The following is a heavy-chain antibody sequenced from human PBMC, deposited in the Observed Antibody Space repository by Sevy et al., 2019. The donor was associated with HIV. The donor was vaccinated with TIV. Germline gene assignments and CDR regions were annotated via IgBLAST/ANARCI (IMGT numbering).Heavy chain of an antibody. CDR2: ISGSGGST. V-gene: IGHV3-23*01. Sequence: GGSLRLSCAASGFTFSSYAMSWVRQAPGKGLEWVSAISGSGGSTYYADSVKGRFTISRDNSKNTLYLQMNSLRAEDTAVYYCAKALSGSGSYWVFEYWGQGTLVTVSS. D-gene: IGHD3-10*01. CDR1: GFTFSSYA. CDR3: AKALSGSGSYWVFEY. J-gene: IGHJ4*02.